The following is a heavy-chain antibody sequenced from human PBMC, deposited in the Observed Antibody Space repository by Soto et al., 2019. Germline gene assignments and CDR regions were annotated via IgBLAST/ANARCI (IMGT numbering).Heavy chain of an antibody. Sequence: GASVKVSCKASGYTFTSYYIHWVRQAPGQGLEWMGIIHPSGGSTNYAQKFQGRVTMTRDTSTSTVYVELSSLRSEDTAVYYCARDLVVVPAAHYQFDYWGQGTLVTVSS. CDR2: IHPSGGST. CDR3: ARDLVVVPAAHYQFDY. CDR1: GYTFTSYY. V-gene: IGHV1-46*03. J-gene: IGHJ4*02. D-gene: IGHD2-2*01.